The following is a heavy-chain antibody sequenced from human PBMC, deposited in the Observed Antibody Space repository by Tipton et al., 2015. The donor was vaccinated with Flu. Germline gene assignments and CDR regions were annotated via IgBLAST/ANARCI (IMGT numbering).Heavy chain of an antibody. CDR2: VSRTGSS. D-gene: IGHD4-11*01. Sequence: TLSLTCAVSGDSISSDYYWAWIRQFPGRGLEWIGTVSRTGSSNYNPSHKSRVTISIDTSKNQFSLKMKSVTAADMAVYYCARRDYSNYVSDPKSWFDPWGQGTLVTVSS. CDR3: ARRDYSNYVSDPKSWFDP. J-gene: IGHJ5*02. V-gene: IGHV4-38-2*01. CDR1: GDSISSDYY.